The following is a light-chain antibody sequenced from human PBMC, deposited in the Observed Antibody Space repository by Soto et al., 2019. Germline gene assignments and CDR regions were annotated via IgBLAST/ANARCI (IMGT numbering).Light chain of an antibody. Sequence: SYELTQPPSVSVAPGQTASITCGGDNIGTKGVHWYQQKPGQAPELVVYNGRDRPSGIPERFSGSNSGNTATLTITRVEAGDDADFYCQVRESPSDHSVVFGGGTKLTVL. V-gene: IGLV3-21*02. J-gene: IGLJ3*02. CDR2: NGR. CDR3: QVRESPSDHSVV. CDR1: NIGTKG.